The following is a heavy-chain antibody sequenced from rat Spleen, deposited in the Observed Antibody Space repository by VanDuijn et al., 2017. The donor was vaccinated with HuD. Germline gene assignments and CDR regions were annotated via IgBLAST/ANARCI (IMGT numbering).Heavy chain of an antibody. Sequence: EVQLVESDGSLVQPGGSLKLSCVASGFTFNNYWMTWIRQAPGKGLEWVASITNASGRTYYPDSVKGRFTISRDTAQNTLYLQMDSLRSEDTATYYCARHNVTTGDYFDYWGQGVMVTVSS. CDR1: GFTFNNYW. J-gene: IGHJ2*01. CDR2: ITNASGRT. V-gene: IGHV5-31*01. CDR3: ARHNVTTGDYFDY. D-gene: IGHD1-10*01.